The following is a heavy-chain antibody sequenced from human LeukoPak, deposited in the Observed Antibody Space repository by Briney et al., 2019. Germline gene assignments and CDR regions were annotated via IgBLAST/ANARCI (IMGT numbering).Heavy chain of an antibody. CDR2: VSGSGRGENT. V-gene: IGHV3-23*01. CDR3: ARQLLDHYYYYSYMDV. D-gene: IGHD2-2*01. CDR1: GFTFSSSA. J-gene: IGHJ6*03. Sequence: GGSLRLSCAASGFTFSSSAMSWVRQAPGKGLEWVSNVSGSGRGENTYYADSVKGRFTISRDNSKNTLILQMNSLRAEDTAVYYCARQLLDHYYYYSYMDVWGKGTTVTISS.